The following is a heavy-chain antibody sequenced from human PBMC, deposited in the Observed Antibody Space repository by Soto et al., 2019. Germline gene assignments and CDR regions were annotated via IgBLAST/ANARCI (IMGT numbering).Heavy chain of an antibody. V-gene: IGHV3-23*01. J-gene: IGHJ4*02. Sequence: PGGSLRLSCAASGFTFSNAWMSWVRQAPGKGLEWVSGISGSGGSIYNADSVKGRFTISRDNSKNTLYLQMNSLRAEDTAVYYCAQNGGSQWLPYRWGQGP. CDR1: GFTFSNAW. CDR2: ISGSGGSI. CDR3: AQNGGSQWLPYR. D-gene: IGHD3-16*01.